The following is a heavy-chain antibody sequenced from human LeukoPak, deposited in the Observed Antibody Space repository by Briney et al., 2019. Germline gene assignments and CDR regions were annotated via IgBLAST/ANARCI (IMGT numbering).Heavy chain of an antibody. V-gene: IGHV4-31*03. D-gene: IGHD3-22*01. CDR1: GGSISSGGYY. CDR3: AHDSSGYYYFDY. CDR2: IYYSGST. Sequence: SQTLSLTCTVSGGSISSGGYYWSWIRQHPGKGLEWIGYIYYSGSTYYNPSLKSRVAISVDTSKNQFSLKLSSVTAADTAVYYCAHDSSGYYYFDYWGQGTLVTVSS. J-gene: IGHJ4*02.